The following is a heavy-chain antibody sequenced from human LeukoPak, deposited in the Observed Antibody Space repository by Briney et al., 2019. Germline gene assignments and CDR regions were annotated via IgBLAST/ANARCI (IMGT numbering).Heavy chain of an antibody. CDR3: ARATLGIVVVGAPRDYYGMDV. Sequence: LETLSLTCTVSGGSISNYYWSWIRQPPGKGLEWIGYIYYSGNTNYNPSLKSRVTISVDTSKNQFSLKLSSVTAADTAVYYCARATLGIVVVGAPRDYYGMDVWGQGTTVTVSS. CDR1: GGSISNYY. J-gene: IGHJ6*02. D-gene: IGHD2-15*01. CDR2: IYYSGNT. V-gene: IGHV4-59*01.